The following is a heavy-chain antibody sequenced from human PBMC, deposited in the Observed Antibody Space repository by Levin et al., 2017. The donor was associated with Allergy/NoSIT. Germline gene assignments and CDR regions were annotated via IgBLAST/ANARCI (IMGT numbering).Heavy chain of an antibody. D-gene: IGHD3-10*01. J-gene: IGHJ4*02. CDR2: ISYDGSNK. CDR1: GFTFSSYA. V-gene: IGHV3-30-3*01. Sequence: LSLTCAASGFTFSSYAMHWVRQAPGKGLEWVAVISYDGSNKYYADSVKGRFTISRDNSKNTLYLQMNSLRAEDTAVYYCARDQSPYYGSGSYLDYWGQGTLVTVSS. CDR3: ARDQSPYYGSGSYLDY.